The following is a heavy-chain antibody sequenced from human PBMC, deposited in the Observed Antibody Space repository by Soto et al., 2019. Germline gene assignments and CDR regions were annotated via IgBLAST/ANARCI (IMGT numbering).Heavy chain of an antibody. CDR3: ARVYGSGRIIPNHQPHHGMDV. Sequence: PGESLKISCKGSGYSFTSYWISWVRQMPGKGLEWMGRIDPSDSYTNYSPSFQGHVTISADKSISTAYLQWSSLKASDTAMYYCARVYGSGRIIPNHQPHHGMDVWGQGTTVTVSS. V-gene: IGHV5-10-1*01. J-gene: IGHJ6*02. CDR2: IDPSDSYT. CDR1: GYSFTSYW. D-gene: IGHD3-10*01.